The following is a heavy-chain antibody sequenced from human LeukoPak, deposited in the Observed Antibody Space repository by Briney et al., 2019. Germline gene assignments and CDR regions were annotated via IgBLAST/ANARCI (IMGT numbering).Heavy chain of an antibody. Sequence: GGSLRLSCAASGFTFSDYYMSWIRQAPGKGLEWVSYISSSGSTIYYADSVKGRFTISRDNAKNSLYLQMNSLRAEDTAVYYCAKFSLWELKGSFQHWGQGTLVTVSS. J-gene: IGHJ1*01. V-gene: IGHV3-11*01. CDR1: GFTFSDYY. D-gene: IGHD1-26*01. CDR2: ISSSGSTI. CDR3: AKFSLWELKGSFQH.